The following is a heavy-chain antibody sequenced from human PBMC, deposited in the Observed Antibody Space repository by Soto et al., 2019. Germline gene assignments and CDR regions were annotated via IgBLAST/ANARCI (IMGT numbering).Heavy chain of an antibody. Sequence: QVQLVQSGAEVKKPGASVKVSCKASGYTFTSYDINWVRQATGQGLEWMGWMNPNSGNTGYAQKFQGRVTMTRNTYISTAYKELSRLRPEVTAEYYCARGDIVATSLLDYYDMDVWDQGTTVT. CDR2: MNPNSGNT. D-gene: IGHD5-12*01. V-gene: IGHV1-8*01. CDR3: ARGDIVATSLLDYYDMDV. J-gene: IGHJ6*02. CDR1: GYTFTSYD.